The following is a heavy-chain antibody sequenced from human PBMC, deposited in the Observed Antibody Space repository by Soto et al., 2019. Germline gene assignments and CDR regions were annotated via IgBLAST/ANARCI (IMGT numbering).Heavy chain of an antibody. J-gene: IGHJ4*02. Sequence: VQLVQSGAEVKKPGASVKVSCKASGYTFISYDINWVRQATGQGLEWMGWMNPNTGDTGYAQKFQGRVTMTRNTSINTANLELSSLRSDDTAVYFCARGDCYIFDYWGQGTLVTVSS. CDR2: MNPNTGDT. CDR1: GYTFISYD. V-gene: IGHV1-8*01. D-gene: IGHD2-21*01. CDR3: ARGDCYIFDY.